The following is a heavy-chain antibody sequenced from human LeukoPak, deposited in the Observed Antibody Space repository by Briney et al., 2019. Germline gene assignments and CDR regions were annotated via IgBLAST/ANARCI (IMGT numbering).Heavy chain of an antibody. D-gene: IGHD1-14*01. V-gene: IGHV3-23*01. J-gene: IGHJ6*02. CDR3: AKDKSAPYNYNSYYGMDV. Sequence: GGSLRLSRAASGLTFSSYAMSWVHQAPGKGLEWVSAISGGGGSTYYADSVKGRFTISRDNSKNTLYLQMNSLRAEDTVVYYCAKDKSAPYNYNSYYGMDVWGQGTTVSVSS. CDR2: ISGGGGST. CDR1: GLTFSSYA.